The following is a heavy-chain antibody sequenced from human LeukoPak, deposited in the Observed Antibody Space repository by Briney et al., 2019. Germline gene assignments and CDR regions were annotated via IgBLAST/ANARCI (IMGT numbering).Heavy chain of an antibody. CDR1: GFSLSTSGVG. CDR2: IYWDDDK. Sequence: SGPTLVNPTQTLTLTCTFSGFSLSTSGVGVGWIRQPPGKALEWLALIYWDDDKRYSPSLKSRLTITKDTSKNQVVLTMTNMDPVDTATYYRAHAPVPPEAMDSFFDYWGQGTLVTVSS. V-gene: IGHV2-5*02. CDR3: AHAPVPPEAMDSFFDY. D-gene: IGHD5-18*01. J-gene: IGHJ4*02.